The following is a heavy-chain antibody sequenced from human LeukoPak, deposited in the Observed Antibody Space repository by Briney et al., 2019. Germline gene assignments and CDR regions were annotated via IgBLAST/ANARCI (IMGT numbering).Heavy chain of an antibody. CDR1: GYTFTSYY. CDR3: ARESDFWSGYYIGFDY. Sequence: ASVKVSCKASGYTFTSYYTHWVRQAPGQGLEWMGIINPSGGSTSYAQKFQGRVTMTRDTSTSTVYMELSSLRSEDTAVYYCARESDFWSGYYIGFDYWGQGTLVTVSS. J-gene: IGHJ4*02. CDR2: INPSGGST. D-gene: IGHD3-3*01. V-gene: IGHV1-46*01.